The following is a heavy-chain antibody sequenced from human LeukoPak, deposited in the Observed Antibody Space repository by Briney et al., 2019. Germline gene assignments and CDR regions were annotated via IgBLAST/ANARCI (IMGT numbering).Heavy chain of an antibody. D-gene: IGHD1-26*01. CDR1: GFTFSSYE. V-gene: IGHV3-48*03. J-gene: IGHJ4*02. CDR2: ISRSGSTI. Sequence: PGGSLRLSCAASGFTFSSYEMNWVRQAPGKGLEWVSYISRSGSTIYYADSVKGRFTISRDNAKNSLYLQMNNLRAEDTAVYYCAGEYSGSYYRPFDYWGQGTLVTVSS. CDR3: AGEYSGSYYRPFDY.